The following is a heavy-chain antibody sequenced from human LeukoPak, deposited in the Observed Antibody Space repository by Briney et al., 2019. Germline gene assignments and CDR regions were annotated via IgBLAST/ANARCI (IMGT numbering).Heavy chain of an antibody. CDR2: IYYSGST. J-gene: IGHJ3*02. CDR3: ARDFNYDSSGYYYRGGAFDI. D-gene: IGHD3-22*01. V-gene: IGHV4-59*01. Sequence: SETLSLTCTVSGGSISSYYWSWIRQPPGKGLEWIGYIYYSGSTNYNPSLKSRVTISVDTSKNQFSLKLSSVTAADTAVYYCARDFNYDSSGYYYRGGAFDIWGQGTMVTVSS. CDR1: GGSISSYY.